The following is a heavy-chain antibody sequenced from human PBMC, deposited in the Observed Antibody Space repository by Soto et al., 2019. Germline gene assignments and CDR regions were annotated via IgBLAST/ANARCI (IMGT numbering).Heavy chain of an antibody. Sequence: ASVKVSCKASGGTFSSYAISWVRQAPGKGLEWMGGFDPEDGETIYAQKFQGRVTMTEDTSTDTVYMELSSLRSEDTAVYYCATDRGIAARPLGHYYYGMDVWGQGTTVTVSS. V-gene: IGHV1-24*01. J-gene: IGHJ6*02. CDR3: ATDRGIAARPLGHYYYGMDV. CDR1: GGTFSSYA. D-gene: IGHD6-6*01. CDR2: FDPEDGET.